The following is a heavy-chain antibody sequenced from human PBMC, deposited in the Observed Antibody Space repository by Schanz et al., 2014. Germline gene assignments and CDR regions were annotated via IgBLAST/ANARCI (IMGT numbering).Heavy chain of an antibody. J-gene: IGHJ3*02. V-gene: IGHV1-69*02. D-gene: IGHD2-15*01. CDR1: GGTFSTYP. CDR3: ARGGSPEGVFDI. CDR2: IIPIHGIV. Sequence: QVQLVQSGAEVKKPGSSMKVSCKASGGTFSTYPINWLRQAPGQGLEWMGRIIPIHGIVNYAQRFQDRVRITADKSTSTTYMDLSSLRSNDTAVYYCARGGSPEGVFDIWGQGTMLTVSS.